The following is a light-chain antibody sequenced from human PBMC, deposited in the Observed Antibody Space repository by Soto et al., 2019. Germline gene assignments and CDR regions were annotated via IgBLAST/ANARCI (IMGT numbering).Light chain of an antibody. CDR2: EVT. Sequence: QSVLTQPASVSGSPGQSIAISCTGTSSYVGSYDYVSWYQQHPDKAPKLMIYEVTPRPSGVSNRFSGSKSGNTASLTISGLQAEDEADYYCSSHTSVNTRVFGTGTKVTVL. J-gene: IGLJ1*01. CDR3: SSHTSVNTRV. CDR1: SSYVGSYDY. V-gene: IGLV2-14*01.